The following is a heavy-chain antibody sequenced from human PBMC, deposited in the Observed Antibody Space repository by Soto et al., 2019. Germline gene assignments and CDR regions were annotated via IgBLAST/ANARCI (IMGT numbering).Heavy chain of an antibody. CDR1: GFTFSSYA. CDR2: ISGSGGST. V-gene: IGHV3-23*01. Sequence: EVQLLESGGGLVQPGGSLRLSCAASGFTFSSYAMSWVRQAPGKGLEWVSAISGSGGSTYYEDSVKGRFTISRDNSKNTLYLQMNSLRAEDTAVYYCAKDLEGIVYYFDYWGQGTLVTVSS. D-gene: IGHD1-26*01. CDR3: AKDLEGIVYYFDY. J-gene: IGHJ4*02.